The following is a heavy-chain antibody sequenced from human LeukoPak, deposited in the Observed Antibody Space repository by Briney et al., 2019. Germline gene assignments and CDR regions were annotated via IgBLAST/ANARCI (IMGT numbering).Heavy chain of an antibody. J-gene: IGHJ4*02. V-gene: IGHV3-53*01. Sequence: GGSLSLSCAASGFTFSSYAMSWVRQAPGKGLEWVSVIYSGGSAYYADSVKGRFTISRDNSKNTLYLQMNSLRAEDTAVYYCARGEGHYDSSGYYHRGYFDYWGQGTLVTVSS. CDR3: ARGEGHYDSSGYYHRGYFDY. D-gene: IGHD3-22*01. CDR2: IYSGGSA. CDR1: GFTFSSYA.